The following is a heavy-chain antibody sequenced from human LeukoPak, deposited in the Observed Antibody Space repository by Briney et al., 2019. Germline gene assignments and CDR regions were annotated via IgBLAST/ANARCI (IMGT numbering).Heavy chain of an antibody. J-gene: IGHJ4*02. Sequence: GGSLRLSCAASGFTYSSYGMHWVRQAPGKGLEWVAFIWYDGSNKYYADSVKGRFTISRDNSKNTVYLQMNSLRVEDTAVYYCARELSPAVKFYFDSWGQGTQVTVSS. CDR3: ARELSPAVKFYFDS. D-gene: IGHD2/OR15-2a*01. V-gene: IGHV3-33*01. CDR1: GFTYSSYG. CDR2: IWYDGSNK.